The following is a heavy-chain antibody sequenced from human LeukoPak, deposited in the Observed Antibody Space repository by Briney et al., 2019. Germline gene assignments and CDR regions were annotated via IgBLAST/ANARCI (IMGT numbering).Heavy chain of an antibody. CDR1: GFTFSSYS. Sequence: GGSLRLSCAASGFTFSSYSMNWVRQAPGKGLEWVSYISSSSSTIYYADSVKGRFTISRDNAKNSLYLQMNSLRAEDTAVYYCARDWAIAAQILDYWGQGTLVTVSS. V-gene: IGHV3-48*01. D-gene: IGHD6-6*01. J-gene: IGHJ4*02. CDR2: ISSSSSTI. CDR3: ARDWAIAAQILDY.